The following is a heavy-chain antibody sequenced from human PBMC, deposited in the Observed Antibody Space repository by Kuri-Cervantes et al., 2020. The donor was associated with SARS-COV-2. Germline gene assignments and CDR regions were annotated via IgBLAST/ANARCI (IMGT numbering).Heavy chain of an antibody. Sequence: GGSLRLSCAASGFTFSSYSMNWVRQAPGKGLEWVSYISTSSAYIYHGDSVKGRFTISRDNAKNSLYLQMNSLRAEDTAVYYCARDHGVLRFLEWLSINYFDFWGQGTLVTVSS. CDR3: ARDHGVLRFLEWLSINYFDF. D-gene: IGHD3-3*01. CDR1: GFTFSSYS. J-gene: IGHJ4*02. CDR2: ISTSSAYI. V-gene: IGHV3-21*01.